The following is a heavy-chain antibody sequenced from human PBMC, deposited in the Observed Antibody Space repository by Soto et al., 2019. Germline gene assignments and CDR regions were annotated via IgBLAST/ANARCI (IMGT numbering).Heavy chain of an antibody. CDR3: ANVKVGIDY. Sequence: GGSLRLSCEDSGFTFSSFAMSWVRQAPGKGLECVSAIGGSGADTYYADSVKGRFTISRDNSKNTVYLQMNSLRAEDTALYYCANVKVGIDYWGQGTLVTVSS. V-gene: IGHV3-23*01. D-gene: IGHD1-26*01. CDR1: GFTFSSFA. J-gene: IGHJ4*02. CDR2: IGGSGADT.